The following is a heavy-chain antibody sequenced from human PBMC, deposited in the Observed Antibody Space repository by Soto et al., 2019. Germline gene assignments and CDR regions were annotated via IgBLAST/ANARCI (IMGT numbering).Heavy chain of an antibody. CDR3: ARESMGATTDYYYGMDV. CDR2: INPSGGST. CDR1: GYTFTSYY. V-gene: IGHV1-46*01. J-gene: IGHJ6*02. D-gene: IGHD1-26*01. Sequence: ASVKVSCKASGYTFTSYYMHWVRQAPGQGLEWMGIINPSGGSTTYAQKFQGRVTMTRDTSTRTVYMELSSLRSEDTAVYYCARESMGATTDYYYGMDVWGQGTTVTVSS.